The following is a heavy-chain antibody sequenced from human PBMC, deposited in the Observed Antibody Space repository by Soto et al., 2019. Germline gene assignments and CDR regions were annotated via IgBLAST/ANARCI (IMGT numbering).Heavy chain of an antibody. Sequence: GGSLRLSCAASGFTFSSYSMNWVRQAPGKGLEWVSYISSSSSTIYYADSVKGRFTISRDNAKNSLYLLMNSLRDEDTAVYYCARGGTMIVVVDAFDIWGQGTMVTVSS. V-gene: IGHV3-48*02. D-gene: IGHD3-22*01. CDR2: ISSSSSTI. CDR3: ARGGTMIVVVDAFDI. CDR1: GFTFSSYS. J-gene: IGHJ3*02.